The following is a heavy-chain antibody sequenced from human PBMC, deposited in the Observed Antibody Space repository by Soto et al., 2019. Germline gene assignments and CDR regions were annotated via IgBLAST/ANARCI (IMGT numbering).Heavy chain of an antibody. D-gene: IGHD2-15*01. CDR3: ARGQVVAAQH. J-gene: IGHJ4*02. CDR2: IYHSGST. V-gene: IGHV4-30-2*01. CDR1: GGSISSGGSS. Sequence: QLQLQESGSGLVKPSQTRSLTCAVSGGSISSGGSSWSWIRQPPGKGLEWIGYIYHSGSTYYNPSLKGRVTISVDRSKNQFSLKLSSVTAADTALYYCARGQVVAAQHWCQGTLVTVSS.